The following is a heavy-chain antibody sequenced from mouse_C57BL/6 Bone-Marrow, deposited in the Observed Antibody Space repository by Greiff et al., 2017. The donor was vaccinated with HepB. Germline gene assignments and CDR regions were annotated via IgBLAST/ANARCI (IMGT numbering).Heavy chain of an antibody. D-gene: IGHD1-1*01. CDR2: IDPETGGT. V-gene: IGHV1-15*01. Sequence: QVQLQQSGAELVRPGASVTLSCKASGYTFTDYEMHWVKQTPVHGLEWIGAIDPETGGTAYNQKFKGKAILTADKSSSTAYMELRSLTSEDSAFYYCTTVVVNYFDYWGQGTTLTVSS. CDR1: GYTFTDYE. J-gene: IGHJ2*01. CDR3: TTVVVNYFDY.